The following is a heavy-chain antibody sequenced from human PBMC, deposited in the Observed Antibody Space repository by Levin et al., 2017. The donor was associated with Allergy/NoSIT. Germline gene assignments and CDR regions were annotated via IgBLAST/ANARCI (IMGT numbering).Heavy chain of an antibody. J-gene: IGHJ4*02. CDR3: ARPIAVASGSYFDY. D-gene: IGHD6-19*01. CDR1: GLTFRSYA. V-gene: IGHV3-30-3*01. Sequence: GGSLRLSCAASGLTFRSYAMHWVRQAPGKGLEWVAVISYDGSNQYYADSVKGRFTISRDNSKNTLCLQMNSLRAEDTAVYYCARPIAVASGSYFDYWGQGTLVTVSS. CDR2: ISYDGSNQ.